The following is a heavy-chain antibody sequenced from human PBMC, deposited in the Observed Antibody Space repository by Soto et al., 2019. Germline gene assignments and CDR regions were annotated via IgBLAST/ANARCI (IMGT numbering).Heavy chain of an antibody. CDR3: ARHRYSSRWVKRGSGPTRKNLFDP. CDR1: GGSFSGYY. V-gene: IGHV4-34*01. Sequence: QVQLQQWGAGLLKPSETLSLTCAVYGGSFSGYYWSWIRQPPGKGLEWIGEINHSGSTNYNPSLKSRVTISVDTSKHQFSLKLRSVAGAGTAVYYCARHRYSSRWVKRGSGPTRKNLFDPWGQGTLVTVSS. D-gene: IGHD6-13*01. CDR2: INHSGST. J-gene: IGHJ5*02.